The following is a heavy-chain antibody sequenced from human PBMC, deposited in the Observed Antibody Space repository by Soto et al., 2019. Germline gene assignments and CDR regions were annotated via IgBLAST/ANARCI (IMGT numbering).Heavy chain of an antibody. Sequence: SETLSLTCAVYGGSFSGYYWSWIRQPPGKGLEWIGEINHSGSTNYNPSLKSRVTISVDTSKNQXSLKLSSVTAXGTXXXYXXXXXQQLVSWRGYYYGMDVWGQGTTVTVSS. D-gene: IGHD6-13*01. J-gene: IGHJ6*02. CDR3: XXXXQQLVSWRGYYYGMDV. V-gene: IGHV4-34*01. CDR1: GGSFSGYY. CDR2: INHSGST.